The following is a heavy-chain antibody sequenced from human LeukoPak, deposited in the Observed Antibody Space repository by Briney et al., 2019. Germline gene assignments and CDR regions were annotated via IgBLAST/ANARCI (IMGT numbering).Heavy chain of an antibody. J-gene: IGHJ4*02. CDR3: TRADVPAAGNF. V-gene: IGHV3-7*01. CDR2: IKPDGSDN. D-gene: IGHD2-2*01. CDR1: GLTFSSYW. Sequence: SGGSLTLSCVASGLTFSSYWMMWLRQAPGKGLEWVANIKPDGSDNFIVDSMKGRFTISRDNAKNSLYLQMNSLRVEDTAVYYCTRADVPAAGNFWGQGTLVTVSS.